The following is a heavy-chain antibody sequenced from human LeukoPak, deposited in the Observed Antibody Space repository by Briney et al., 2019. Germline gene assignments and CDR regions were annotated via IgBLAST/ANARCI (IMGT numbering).Heavy chain of an antibody. CDR1: GGSISSYY. CDR2: IYTSGST. D-gene: IGHD6-19*01. J-gene: IGHJ6*02. Sequence: SSETLSLTCTVSGGSISSYYWSWIRQPPGKGLEWIGYIYTSGSTNYNPSLKSRVTISVDTSKNQFSLKLSSVTAADTAVYYCARDRLGSSGWYGYYYYYGMDVWGQGTTVTVSS. CDR3: ARDRLGSSGWYGYYYYYGMDV. V-gene: IGHV4-59*01.